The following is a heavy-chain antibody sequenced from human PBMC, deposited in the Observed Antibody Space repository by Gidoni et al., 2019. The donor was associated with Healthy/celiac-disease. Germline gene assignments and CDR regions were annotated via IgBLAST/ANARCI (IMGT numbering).Heavy chain of an antibody. V-gene: IGHV4-39*01. CDR2: RYYSGST. D-gene: IGHD6-19*01. CDR3: ARQGRRAVAGSDAFDI. Sequence: QLQLQESGPGMVKPSETLSLTCTIHGGSISSSSYYWGWIRQPPGKGLEWIGSRYYSGSTYYNPSLKSRVTISVDTSKNQFSLKLSSVTAADTAVYYCARQGRRAVAGSDAFDIWGQGTMVTVSS. CDR1: GGSISSSSYY. J-gene: IGHJ3*02.